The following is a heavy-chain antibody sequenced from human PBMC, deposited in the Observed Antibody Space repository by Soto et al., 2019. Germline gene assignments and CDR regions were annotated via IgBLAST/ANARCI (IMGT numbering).Heavy chain of an antibody. CDR2: ISYDGSNK. D-gene: IGHD2-2*01. CDR3: ARTRRSYCSSTSCSHLYYYYGMDV. Sequence: GGSLRLSCAASGFTFSSYAMHWVRQAPGKGLEWVAVISYDGSNKYYADSVKGRFTISRDNSKNTLYLQMNSLRAEDTAVYYCARTRRSYCSSTSCSHLYYYYGMDVWGQGTTVTVSS. V-gene: IGHV3-30-3*01. J-gene: IGHJ6*02. CDR1: GFTFSSYA.